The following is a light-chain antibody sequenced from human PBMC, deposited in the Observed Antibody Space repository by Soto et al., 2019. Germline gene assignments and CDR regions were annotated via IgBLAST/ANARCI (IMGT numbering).Light chain of an antibody. CDR3: QQSYRTPGT. CDR2: TAS. J-gene: IGKJ4*01. CDR1: QSISSY. V-gene: IGKV1-39*01. Sequence: DIQMTQSPSSLSASVGDRVTITCRASQSISSYLNWYQQKPGKAPKLLIYTASSLQSGVPSRFSGSRYGTDLTLTISSLQPEDFATYYCQQSYRTPGTFGGGTKLEIK.